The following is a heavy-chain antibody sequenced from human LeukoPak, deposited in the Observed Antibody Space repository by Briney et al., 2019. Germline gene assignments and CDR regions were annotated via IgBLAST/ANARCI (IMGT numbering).Heavy chain of an antibody. D-gene: IGHD6-13*01. J-gene: IGHJ6*04. Sequence: GASVKVSCKASGYTFTSYGISWVRQAPGQGLEWMGWISAYNGNTNYAQKLQGRVTMTTDTSTSTAYMELRSLRSDDTAVYYCARRAAAATYYYYYYGMDVWGKGITVTVSS. V-gene: IGHV1-18*04. CDR2: ISAYNGNT. CDR3: ARRAAAATYYYYYYGMDV. CDR1: GYTFTSYG.